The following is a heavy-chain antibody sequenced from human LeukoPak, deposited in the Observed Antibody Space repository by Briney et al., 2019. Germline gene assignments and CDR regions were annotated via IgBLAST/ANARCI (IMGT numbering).Heavy chain of an antibody. V-gene: IGHV1-18*01. CDR1: GGTFSSYG. Sequence: ASVKVSCKASGGTFSSYGISWVRQAPGQGLEWMGWISAYNGNTNYAQKLQGRVTMTTDTSTSTAYMELRSLRSDDTAAYYCARDELLWFGELPYYFDYWGQGTLVTVSS. D-gene: IGHD3-10*01. J-gene: IGHJ4*02. CDR2: ISAYNGNT. CDR3: ARDELLWFGELPYYFDY.